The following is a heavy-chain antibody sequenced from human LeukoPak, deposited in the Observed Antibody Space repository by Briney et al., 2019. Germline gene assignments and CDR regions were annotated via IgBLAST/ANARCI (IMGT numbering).Heavy chain of an antibody. CDR1: GYTFTSYD. D-gene: IGHD1-26*01. Sequence: ASVKVSCKASGYTFTSYDINWVRQATGQGLEWMGWMNPNSGNTGYAQKFQGRVTMTRNTSISTAYMELSSLRSEDTAVCYCAKSLVSYYYYYMDVWGKGTTVTVSS. CDR2: MNPNSGNT. V-gene: IGHV1-8*01. J-gene: IGHJ6*03. CDR3: AKSLVSYYYYYMDV.